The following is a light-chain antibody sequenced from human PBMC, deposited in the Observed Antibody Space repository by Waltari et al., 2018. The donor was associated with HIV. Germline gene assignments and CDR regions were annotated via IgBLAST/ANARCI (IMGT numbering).Light chain of an antibody. V-gene: IGLV3-25*03. J-gene: IGLJ3*02. CDR1: DVPKQY. CDR2: KDS. Sequence: SYELTHPPSVSVSPGQTARTPCSALDVPKQYAYWTQQKPGQAPALLIYKDSERLSGIPERFSGSSSGTTVTLTISGVQAEDEADYYCQSADSSGTYPWVFGGGTKLTVL. CDR3: QSADSSGTYPWV.